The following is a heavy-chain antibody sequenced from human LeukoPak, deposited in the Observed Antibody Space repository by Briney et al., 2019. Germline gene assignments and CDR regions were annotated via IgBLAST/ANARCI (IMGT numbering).Heavy chain of an antibody. D-gene: IGHD2-2*01. CDR2: ISGSGGST. CDR3: AKYNRIVVVPAAIDY. J-gene: IGHJ4*02. V-gene: IGHV3-23*01. Sequence: GGSLRLSCAASGFTFSSYAMSWVRQAPGKGLEWVSAISGSGGSTYYADSGKGRFTISRDNSKNTLYLQMNSLRAEDTAVYYCAKYNRIVVVPAAIDYWGQGTLVTVSS. CDR1: GFTFSSYA.